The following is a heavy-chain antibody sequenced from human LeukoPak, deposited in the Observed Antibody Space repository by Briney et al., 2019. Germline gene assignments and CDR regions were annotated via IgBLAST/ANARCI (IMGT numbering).Heavy chain of an antibody. V-gene: IGHV4-4*07. D-gene: IGHD6-13*01. J-gene: IGHJ4*02. CDR2: IYSSGNT. CDR3: AREGPYSGRWYYFDY. Sequence: PSETLSLTCTVSGGSMRSYFWSWIRQPAGKGLEWLGRIYSSGNTNYNPALKSRVTMSVDTSKNQFSLKLTSVTAADTAFYYCAREGPYSGRWYYFDYWGQGIPVTVSS. CDR1: GGSMRSYF.